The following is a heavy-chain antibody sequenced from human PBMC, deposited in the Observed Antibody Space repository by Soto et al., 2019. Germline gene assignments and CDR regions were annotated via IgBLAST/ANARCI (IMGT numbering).Heavy chain of an antibody. V-gene: IGHV3-23*01. CDR1: GFTFSSYA. D-gene: IGHD1-7*01. CDR3: AKDGVRINWNYVYFDY. J-gene: IGHJ4*02. CDR2: ISGSGGST. Sequence: GGSLRLSCAASGFTFSSYAMSWVRQAPGKGLEWVSAISGSGGSTYYADSVKGRFTISRDNSKNTLYLQMNSLRAEDTAVYYCAKDGVRINWNYVYFDYWGQGTLVTVSS.